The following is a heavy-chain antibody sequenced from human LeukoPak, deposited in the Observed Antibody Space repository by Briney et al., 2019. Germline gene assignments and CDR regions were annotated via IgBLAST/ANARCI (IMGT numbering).Heavy chain of an antibody. D-gene: IGHD2-15*01. V-gene: IGHV3-7*01. J-gene: IGHJ4*02. CDR1: GFTFSSNW. CDR2: IKQDGSEK. CDR3: ARVDDGVVVVGEYYFDY. Sequence: GGYLRLSCAASGFTFSSNWMSWLRQAPGKGLEWVANIKQDGSEKYYVDSVKGRFTISRDNAKNSLYLQMNSLRAEDTAVYYCARVDDGVVVVGEYYFDYWGQGTLVTVSS.